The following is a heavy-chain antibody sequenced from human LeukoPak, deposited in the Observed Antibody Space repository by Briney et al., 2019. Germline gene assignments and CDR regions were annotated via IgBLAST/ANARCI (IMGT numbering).Heavy chain of an antibody. J-gene: IGHJ4*02. V-gene: IGHV4-59*08. CDR1: GGSISSYY. CDR3: ARHVSGWGLFDY. D-gene: IGHD6-19*01. Sequence: PSETLSLTCTVSGGSISSYYWSWIRQPPGKGLEWIGYIYDSGSTNYNPSLKSRVTISVDTFKNQFSLKLSSVTAADTAVYYCARHVSGWGLFDYWGQGTLVTVSS. CDR2: IYDSGST.